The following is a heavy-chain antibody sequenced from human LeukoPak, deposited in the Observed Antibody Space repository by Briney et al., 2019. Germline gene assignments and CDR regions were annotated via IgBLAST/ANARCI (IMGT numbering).Heavy chain of an antibody. CDR2: IYTRGST. D-gene: IGHD2-2*02. J-gene: IGHJ4*02. Sequence: KPSETLSLTCTVSGGSISSYYWSWIRQPAGKGLEWIGRIYTRGSTNYNPSLKSRVTMSVDTSKNQFSLKLSSVTAADTAVYYCARAYCSSTSCYIFDYWGQGTLVTVSS. V-gene: IGHV4-4*07. CDR3: ARAYCSSTSCYIFDY. CDR1: GGSISSYY.